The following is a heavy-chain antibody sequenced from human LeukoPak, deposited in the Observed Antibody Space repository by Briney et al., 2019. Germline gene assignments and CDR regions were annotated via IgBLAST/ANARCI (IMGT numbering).Heavy chain of an antibody. Sequence: SETLSLTCTVSGYSISSGYYWGWIRQPPGKGLEWIGTIYHSGSTNYNPSLKSRVTMSVDTSKNQFSLKLSSVTAADTAVYYCARIKRGGWKDAFDIWGQGTMVTVSS. CDR1: GYSISSGYY. CDR3: ARIKRGGWKDAFDI. CDR2: IYHSGST. V-gene: IGHV4-38-2*02. J-gene: IGHJ3*02. D-gene: IGHD3-16*01.